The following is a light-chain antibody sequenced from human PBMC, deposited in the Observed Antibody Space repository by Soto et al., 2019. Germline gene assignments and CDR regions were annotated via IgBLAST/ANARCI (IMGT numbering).Light chain of an antibody. V-gene: IGLV2-8*01. Sequence: QSALTQPPSASGSPGQSVTISCTGTSSDVGGYNYVSWYQQHPGKAPKLLIYEVSRRRSGVPDRFSGSKSGNTASLTVSGPQDEDEADYYCSSYAGSNNLVFGGGTQLTVL. J-gene: IGLJ2*01. CDR3: SSYAGSNNLV. CDR2: EVS. CDR1: SSDVGGYNY.